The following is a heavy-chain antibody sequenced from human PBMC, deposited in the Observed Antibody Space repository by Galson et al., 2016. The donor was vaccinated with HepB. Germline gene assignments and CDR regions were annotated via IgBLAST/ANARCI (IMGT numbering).Heavy chain of an antibody. D-gene: IGHD2-21*02. J-gene: IGHJ4*02. CDR2: IFQIGST. Sequence: SETLSLTCAVSGASIGNGDWWTWVRQPPGKGLEWIGEIFQIGSTNYNPSLKSRLTISVDKSKNQFSLKLSSVTAADTAVYFCATRTAIASTAFDYWGQGTLVTVSS. CDR3: ATRTAIASTAFDY. CDR1: GASIGNGDW. V-gene: IGHV4-4*02.